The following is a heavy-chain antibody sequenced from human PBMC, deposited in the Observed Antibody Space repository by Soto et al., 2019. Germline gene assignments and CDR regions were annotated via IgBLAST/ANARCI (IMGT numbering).Heavy chain of an antibody. V-gene: IGHV3-30*18. CDR2: ISYDGSNK. CDR3: AKLVNTYGSFDY. D-gene: IGHD4-17*01. CDR1: GFTFSSYG. J-gene: IGHJ4*02. Sequence: GGSLRLSCAASGFTFSSYGMHWVRQAPGKGLEWVAVISYDGSNKYYADSVKGRFTISRDNSKNTLYLQMNSLRAEDTAVYYCAKLVNTYGSFDYWGQGTLVTVSS.